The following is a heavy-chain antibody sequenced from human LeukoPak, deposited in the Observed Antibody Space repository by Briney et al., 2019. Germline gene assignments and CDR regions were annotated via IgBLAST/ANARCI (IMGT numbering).Heavy chain of an antibody. V-gene: IGHV4-38-2*02. D-gene: IGHD1-14*01. CDR3: ATPEWG. J-gene: IGHJ4*02. CDR1: GYSISSGYY. CDR2: IYHSGST. Sequence: SETLSLTCTVSGYSISSGYYWGWIRQPPGKGLEWIGSIYHSGSTYYNPSLKSRITISVDTSKNQFSLKLSSVTAADTAVYYCATPEWGWGQGTLVTVSS.